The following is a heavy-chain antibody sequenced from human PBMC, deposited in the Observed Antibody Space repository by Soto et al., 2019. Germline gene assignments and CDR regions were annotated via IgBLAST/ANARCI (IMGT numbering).Heavy chain of an antibody. V-gene: IGHV4-34*01. CDR2: INHSGST. J-gene: IGHJ4*02. CDR1: GGSFSGYY. Sequence: QVQLQQWGAGLLKPSETLSLTCAVYGGSFSGYYWSWIRQPPGKGLEWIGEINHSGSTNYNPSLKSRVTISVDTSKNQLSLKMSSDTDEDTAVYYCAKPICDYWVQGTLVNDAS. CDR3: AKPICDY.